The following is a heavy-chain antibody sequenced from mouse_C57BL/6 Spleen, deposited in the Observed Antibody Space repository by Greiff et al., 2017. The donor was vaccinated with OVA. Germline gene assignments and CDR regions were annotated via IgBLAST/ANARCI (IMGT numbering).Heavy chain of an antibody. J-gene: IGHJ4*01. V-gene: IGHV5-17*01. D-gene: IGHD1-1*01. CDR3: ARTLNYYGSSREGYAMDY. CDR2: ISSGSSTI. CDR1: GFTFSDYG. Sequence: EVKLMESGGGLVKPGGSLKLSCAASGFTFSDYGMHWVRQAPEKGLEWVAYISSGSSTIYYADTVKGRFTISRDNAKNTLFLQMTSLRSEDTAMYYCARTLNYYGSSREGYAMDYWGQGTSVTVSS.